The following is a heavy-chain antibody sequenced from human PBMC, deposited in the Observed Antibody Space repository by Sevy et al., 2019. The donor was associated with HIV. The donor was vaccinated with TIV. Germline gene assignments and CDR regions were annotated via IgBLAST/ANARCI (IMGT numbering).Heavy chain of an antibody. CDR3: SKAPGRYVDIYMIE. CDR2: INNNGGDT. CDR1: GFTFSSYA. V-gene: IGHV3-23*01. J-gene: IGHJ4*02. D-gene: IGHD5-12*01. Sequence: GGSLRLSCAASGFTFSSYAMTWVRQAPGRGLEWVSAINNNGGDTHYADSVKGRFTISRDNSRNTLYLQMNSLTVEDTAVYYCSKAPGRYVDIYMIEWGQGTLVTVSS.